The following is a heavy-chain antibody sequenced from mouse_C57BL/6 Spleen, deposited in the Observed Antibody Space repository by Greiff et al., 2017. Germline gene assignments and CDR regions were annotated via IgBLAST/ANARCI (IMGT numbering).Heavy chain of an antibody. CDR1: GYTFTSYW. V-gene: IGHV1-69*01. J-gene: IGHJ2*01. CDR2: IDPSDSYT. CDR3: ARSLYDGYVG. Sequence: QVQLQQPGAELVMPGASVKLSCKASGYTFTSYWMHWVKQRPGQGLEWIGEIDPSDSYTNYNQKVKGKSTLTVDKSSSTAYMQLSRLTSEDSAVYYCARSLYDGYVGWGQGTTLTVSS. D-gene: IGHD2-3*01.